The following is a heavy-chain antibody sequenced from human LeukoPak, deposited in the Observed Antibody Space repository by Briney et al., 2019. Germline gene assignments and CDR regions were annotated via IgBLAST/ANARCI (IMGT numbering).Heavy chain of an antibody. Sequence: GGSLRLSCAASGFTFAIYAMHWVRQAPGKGLEWVAVISYDGNNKYYADSVRGRFTISRDNSKNTLYLQMNSLRAEDTAVYYCARDLVGGWDDSSGYYYGYFDYWGQGTLVTVSS. V-gene: IGHV3-30-3*01. CDR1: GFTFAIYA. D-gene: IGHD3-22*01. J-gene: IGHJ4*02. CDR3: ARDLVGGWDDSSGYYYGYFDY. CDR2: ISYDGNNK.